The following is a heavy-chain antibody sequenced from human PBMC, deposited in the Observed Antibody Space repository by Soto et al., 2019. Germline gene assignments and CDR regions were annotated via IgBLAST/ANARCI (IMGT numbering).Heavy chain of an antibody. D-gene: IGHD3-10*01. V-gene: IGHV3-30-3*01. CDR2: ISYDGSNK. J-gene: IGHJ6*02. CDR3: AREGSGIPNYYYYYGMDV. CDR1: GFTFSSYA. Sequence: QPGGSLRLSCAASGFTFSSYAMHWVRQAPGKGLEWVAVISYDGSNKYYADSVKGRFTISRDNSKNTLYLQMNSLRAEDTAVYYCAREGSGIPNYYYYYGMDVWGQGTTVTVSS.